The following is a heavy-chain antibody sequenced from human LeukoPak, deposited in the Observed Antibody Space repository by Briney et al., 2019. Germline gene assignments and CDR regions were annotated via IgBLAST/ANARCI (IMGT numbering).Heavy chain of an antibody. CDR2: IKQDGSEK. CDR3: ARNRYSSSWYPTTGVCYFDY. V-gene: IGHV3-7*01. J-gene: IGHJ4*02. D-gene: IGHD6-13*01. CDR1: GFTFSSYW. Sequence: GGSLRLSCAASGFTFSSYWMSWVRQAPGKGLEWVANIKQDGSEKYYVDSVKGRFTISRDNAKNSLYLQMNSLRAEDTAVYYCARNRYSSSWYPTTGVCYFDYWGQGTLVTVSS.